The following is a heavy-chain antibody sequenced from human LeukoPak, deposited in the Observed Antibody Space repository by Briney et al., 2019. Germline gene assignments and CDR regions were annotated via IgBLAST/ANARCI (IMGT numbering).Heavy chain of an antibody. CDR2: ISSSSRSI. Sequence: GGSLRLSCAASGFTFSSYSMNWVRQAPGKGLEWVSYISSSSRSIYYADSMKGRFTISRDNANNSLSLQMNSLRDEDTAVYYCVLGSPFDYWGQGTLVTVSS. V-gene: IGHV3-48*02. CDR1: GFTFSSYS. J-gene: IGHJ4*02. CDR3: VLGSPFDY. D-gene: IGHD3-10*01.